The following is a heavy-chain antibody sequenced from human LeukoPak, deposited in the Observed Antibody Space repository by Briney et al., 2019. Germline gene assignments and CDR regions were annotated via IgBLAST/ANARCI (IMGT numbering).Heavy chain of an antibody. D-gene: IGHD4-23*01. CDR1: GFTFDDYA. Sequence: GRSLRLXCAASGFTFDDYAMHWVRQAPGKGLEWVSGISWNSGSIGYADSVKGRFTISRDNAKNSLYLQMNSLRAEDMALYYCAKDRDYGGNSGAFDIWGQGTMVTVSS. V-gene: IGHV3-9*03. CDR3: AKDRDYGGNSGAFDI. J-gene: IGHJ3*02. CDR2: ISWNSGSI.